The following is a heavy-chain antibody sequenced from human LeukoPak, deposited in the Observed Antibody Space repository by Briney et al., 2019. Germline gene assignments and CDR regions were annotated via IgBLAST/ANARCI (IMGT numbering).Heavy chain of an antibody. D-gene: IGHD1-14*01. CDR1: GFTFSSYS. V-gene: IGHV3-21*01. CDR3: ARDLTPSAFDI. CDR2: ISSSSSYI. Sequence: GGPLRLSCAASGFTFSSYSMNWVRQAPGRGLEWVSSISSSSSYIYYADSVKGRFTISRDNAKNSLYLQMNSLRAEDTAVYYCARDLTPSAFDIWGQGTMVTVSS. J-gene: IGHJ3*02.